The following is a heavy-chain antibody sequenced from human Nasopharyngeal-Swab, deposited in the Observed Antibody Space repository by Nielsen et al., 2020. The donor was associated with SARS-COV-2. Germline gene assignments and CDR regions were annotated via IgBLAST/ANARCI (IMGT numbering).Heavy chain of an antibody. D-gene: IGHD2-21*02. Sequence: GESLKIPCAASGFTFSPYWMTWVRQAPGKGLEWVANVKQDGTEKYFVDSVKGRFTISRDNSKNTLYLQMNSLRADDTAVYYCAKDPSIVVVTAEYFQHWGQGTLVTVSS. CDR1: GFTFSPYW. CDR3: AKDPSIVVVTAEYFQH. V-gene: IGHV3-7*01. CDR2: VKQDGTEK. J-gene: IGHJ1*01.